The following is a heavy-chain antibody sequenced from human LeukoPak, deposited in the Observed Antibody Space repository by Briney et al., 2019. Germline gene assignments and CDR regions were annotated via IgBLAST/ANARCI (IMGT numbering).Heavy chain of an antibody. J-gene: IGHJ4*02. CDR1: GFTFSSYS. V-gene: IGHV3-21*01. CDR2: ISTTSGNI. CDR3: ARRAPSHDFDD. Sequence: GGSLRLSCAASGFTFSSYSMNWVRQAPGEGLEWVAAISTTSGNIYYADSVKGRFTTSRDNAKNSLYLQMNSLRVEDTALYYCARRAPSHDFDDWGQGTLVTVSS.